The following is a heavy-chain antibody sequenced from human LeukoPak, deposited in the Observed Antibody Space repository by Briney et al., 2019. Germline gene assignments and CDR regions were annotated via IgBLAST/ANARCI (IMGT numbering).Heavy chain of an antibody. Sequence: PSETLSLTCIVSNGSISTYYWSWIRQPPGKGLEWIGYIYYSASTNYNPSLESRVTISVDTSKNQFSLKLSSVTAADTAVYYCARYYGGLDYWGQGTLVTVSS. CDR1: NGSISTYY. J-gene: IGHJ4*02. V-gene: IGHV4-59*08. CDR3: ARYYGGLDY. CDR2: IYYSAST. D-gene: IGHD4-23*01.